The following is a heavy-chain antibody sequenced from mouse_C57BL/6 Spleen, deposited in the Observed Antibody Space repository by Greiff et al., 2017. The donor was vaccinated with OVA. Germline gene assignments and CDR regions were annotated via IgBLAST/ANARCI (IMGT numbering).Heavy chain of an antibody. CDR1: GYTFTSYT. J-gene: IGHJ2*01. CDR3: ARRGTRDPFDY. D-gene: IGHD3-3*01. V-gene: IGHV1-4*01. Sequence: VKLMESGAELARPGASVKMSCKASGYTFTSYTMHWVKQRPGPGLEWIGYINPSSGYTKYNQKFKDKATLTADKSSSTAYMQLSSLTSEDSAVYYCARRGTRDPFDYWGQGTTLTVSS. CDR2: INPSSGYT.